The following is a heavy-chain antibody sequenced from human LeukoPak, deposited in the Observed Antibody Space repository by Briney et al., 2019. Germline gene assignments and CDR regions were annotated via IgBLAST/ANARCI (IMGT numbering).Heavy chain of an antibody. V-gene: IGHV3-7*01. D-gene: IGHD6-13*01. Sequence: GGSLRLSCAASGFTFSTYWMSWVRQAPGKGLEWVANIKQDGSEKYNVDSVKGRFTISRDNAKNSLYLQMNSLRAEDTAMYYCARDSAGNDYWGQGTLVTVSS. CDR2: IKQDGSEK. CDR3: ARDSAGNDY. J-gene: IGHJ4*02. CDR1: GFTFSTYW.